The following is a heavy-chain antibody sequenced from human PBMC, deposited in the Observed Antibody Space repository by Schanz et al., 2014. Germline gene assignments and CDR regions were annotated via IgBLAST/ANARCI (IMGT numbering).Heavy chain of an antibody. J-gene: IGHJ4*02. CDR2: IYSGGDT. CDR1: GFSISDAW. V-gene: IGHV3-66*01. Sequence: EVQLVESGGGLVKPGGSLTLSCAASGFSISDAWMHWVRQAPGKGLEWVSLIYSGGDTNYAGSVKGRFTISRDGSKNTLYLQMNSLRTEDTAVYYCAKEDRNHNSDYVYWGQGTLVTVSS. D-gene: IGHD3-22*01. CDR3: AKEDRNHNSDYVY.